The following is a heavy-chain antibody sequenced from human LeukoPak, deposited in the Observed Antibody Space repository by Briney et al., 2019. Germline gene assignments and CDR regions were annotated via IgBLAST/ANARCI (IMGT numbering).Heavy chain of an antibody. CDR2: IYYSGST. Sequence: SETLSLTWTVSGGSLSRYYWSWVRQPPGEGLEWIGYIYYSGSTNYNPSLKSRVTISVDTSKNQFSLKLSSVTAADTAVYYCARVFEDGYNSLFDYWGQGTLVTVSS. J-gene: IGHJ4*02. D-gene: IGHD5-24*01. V-gene: IGHV4-59*01. CDR1: GGSLSRYY. CDR3: ARVFEDGYNSLFDY.